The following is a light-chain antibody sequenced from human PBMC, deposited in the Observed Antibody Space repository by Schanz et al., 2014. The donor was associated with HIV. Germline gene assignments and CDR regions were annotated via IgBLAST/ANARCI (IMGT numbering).Light chain of an antibody. CDR3: QQYGSLPWT. V-gene: IGKV3-20*01. Sequence: EIVLTQSPGTVALSPGDRITLTCRASQSVSTTSLAWYLHKPGQSPRLLIYGASFRAAGIPDRFSGSGAGTYFTLTISRVEPEDYAVYHCQQYGSLPWTFGQGTKVEVK. J-gene: IGKJ1*01. CDR1: QSVSTTS. CDR2: GAS.